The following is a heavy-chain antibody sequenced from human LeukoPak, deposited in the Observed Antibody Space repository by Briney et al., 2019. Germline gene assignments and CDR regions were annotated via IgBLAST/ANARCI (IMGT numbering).Heavy chain of an antibody. J-gene: IGHJ5*02. CDR3: AKEGTASKPSDLDR. Sequence: GGSLRLSCVAVGFFFTVYGMHWVRQAPGKGLGWVAFLRYDGSDKFYADSVKGRFTMPRDNFKNTLYLQMNSLRAEDTAVYYCAKEGTASKPSDLDRWGQGTLVTVSS. V-gene: IGHV3-30*02. D-gene: IGHD1/OR15-1a*01. CDR2: LRYDGSDK. CDR1: GFFFTVYG.